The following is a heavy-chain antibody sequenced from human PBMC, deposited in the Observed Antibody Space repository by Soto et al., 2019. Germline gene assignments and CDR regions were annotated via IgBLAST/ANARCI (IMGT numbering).Heavy chain of an antibody. J-gene: IGHJ4*02. CDR1: GFTFSSYG. CDR2: IWYDGSNK. CDR3: ARDRYNWNEPLDY. V-gene: IGHV3-33*01. D-gene: IGHD1-1*01. Sequence: QVQLVESGGGVVQPGRSLRLSCAASGFTFSSYGMHWVRQAPGKGLEWVAVIWYDGSNKYYADSVKGRFTISRDNSKNTLYLQMNSLRAEDTAVYYCARDRYNWNEPLDYWGQGTLVTVSS.